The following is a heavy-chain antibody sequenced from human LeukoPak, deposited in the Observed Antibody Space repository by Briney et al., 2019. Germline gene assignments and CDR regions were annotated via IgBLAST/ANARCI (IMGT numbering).Heavy chain of an antibody. V-gene: IGHV4-39*01. CDR2: VYYNGKT. D-gene: IGHD4-17*01. CDR1: GGSITSNQYY. J-gene: IGHJ4*02. CDR3: ARSTVITPRYFDH. Sequence: SETLSLTCSLSGGSITSNQYYWGWIRQPPGKGLEWIGCVYYNGKTQYIPSLKTRVTISIDMSKTQFSLRLTSVSAEDTAFYYCARSTVITPRYFDHWGQGILVRVSS.